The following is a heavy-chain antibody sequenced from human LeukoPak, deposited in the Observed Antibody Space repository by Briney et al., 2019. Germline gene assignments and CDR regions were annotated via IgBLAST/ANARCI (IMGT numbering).Heavy chain of an antibody. Sequence: GGSLRLSCAASGFTFSNYVINWVRQAPGKGLEWVSSISSGSTYIYYADLVKGRFTISRDNANSSLYLQMNSLRAEDTAVYYCARDRAGSGYHEAFDIWGQGTMVTVSS. D-gene: IGHD3-22*01. J-gene: IGHJ3*02. CDR2: ISSGSTYI. V-gene: IGHV3-21*01. CDR1: GFTFSNYV. CDR3: ARDRAGSGYHEAFDI.